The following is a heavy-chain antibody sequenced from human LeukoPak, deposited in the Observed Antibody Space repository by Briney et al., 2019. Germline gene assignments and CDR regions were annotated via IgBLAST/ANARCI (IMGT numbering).Heavy chain of an antibody. Sequence: ASVKVSCKASGYTFTGYYMHWVRQAPGQGLEWMGRINPNSGGTNYAQKFQGRVTMTTDTSTSTAYMELRSLRSDDTAVYYCARGGGAWYYDSSGLDYWGQGTLVTVSS. CDR2: INPNSGGT. D-gene: IGHD3-22*01. V-gene: IGHV1-2*06. J-gene: IGHJ4*02. CDR1: GYTFTGYY. CDR3: ARGGGAWYYDSSGLDY.